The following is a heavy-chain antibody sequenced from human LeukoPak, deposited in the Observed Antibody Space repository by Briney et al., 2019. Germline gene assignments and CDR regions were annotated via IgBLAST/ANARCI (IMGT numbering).Heavy chain of an antibody. CDR2: ISAYNGNT. CDR1: GYTFTSYG. Sequence: ASVKVSCKSSGYTFTSYGISWVRQPPGQGLEWMGWISAYNGNTNYAQKPHARVTMTTDTSTSTAYMELRSLRSDDTAVYYCARDKKMDVWGKGTTVTVSS. V-gene: IGHV1-18*01. CDR3: ARDKKMDV. J-gene: IGHJ6*04.